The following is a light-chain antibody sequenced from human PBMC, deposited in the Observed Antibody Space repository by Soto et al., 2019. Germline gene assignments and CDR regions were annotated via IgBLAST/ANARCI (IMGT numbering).Light chain of an antibody. J-gene: IGLJ1*01. CDR2: DDS. CDR3: QGWDSSSEPYF. V-gene: IGLV3-21*02. CDR1: NIGSKS. Sequence: SYELTQPPSVSVAPGQTARITCGGNNIGSKSVHWYQQKPGQAPVLVVYDDSDRPSGIPERFSGSNSGNTATLTISRVEAGHEADYYCQGWDSSSEPYFFGTGTKV.